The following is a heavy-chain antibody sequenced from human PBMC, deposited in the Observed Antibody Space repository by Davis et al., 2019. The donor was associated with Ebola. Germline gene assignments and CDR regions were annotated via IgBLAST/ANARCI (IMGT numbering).Heavy chain of an antibody. Sequence: GESLKISCAASGFTFSSYSMNWVRQAPGKGLEWVSSISSSSSYIYYADSVKGRFTISRDNAKNSLYLQMNSLRAEDTAVYYCARWDYGDRSGSDAFDIWGQGTMATVSS. V-gene: IGHV3-21*01. CDR2: ISSSSSYI. J-gene: IGHJ3*02. D-gene: IGHD4-17*01. CDR3: ARWDYGDRSGSDAFDI. CDR1: GFTFSSYS.